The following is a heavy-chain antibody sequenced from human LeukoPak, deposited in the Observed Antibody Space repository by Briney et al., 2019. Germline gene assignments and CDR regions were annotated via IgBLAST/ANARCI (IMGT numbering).Heavy chain of an antibody. J-gene: IGHJ4*02. Sequence: PGGSLRLSCAASGFTFSSYAMHWVRQAPGKGLEYVSAISSNGGSTYYANSVKGRFTISRDNSKNTLYLQMGSLRAEDMAVYYCARGPPRGYSYGSSLDYWGQGTLVTVSS. V-gene: IGHV3-64*01. CDR3: ARGPPRGYSYGSSLDY. D-gene: IGHD5-18*01. CDR1: GFTFSSYA. CDR2: ISSNGGST.